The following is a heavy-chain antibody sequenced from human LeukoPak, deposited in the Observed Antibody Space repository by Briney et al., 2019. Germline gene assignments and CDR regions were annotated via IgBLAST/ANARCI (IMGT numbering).Heavy chain of an antibody. CDR2: INTDGRST. V-gene: IGHV3-74*01. Sequence: GGSLRLSCAASGFTFRTYWMHWVRQAPGKGLVWVSRINTDGRSTSYADSVKGRFTVSRDNSKDTLYLQMNSLRADDTAVYYCAGGGGTDILLEPPAIPFDYWGQGALVTVSS. J-gene: IGHJ4*02. CDR3: AGGGGTDILLEPPAIPFDY. D-gene: IGHD2-8*01. CDR1: GFTFRTYW.